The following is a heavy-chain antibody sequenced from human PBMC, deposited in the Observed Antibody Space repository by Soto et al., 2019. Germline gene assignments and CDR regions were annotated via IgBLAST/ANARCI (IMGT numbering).Heavy chain of an antibody. D-gene: IGHD3-16*01. V-gene: IGHV4-39*07. Sequence: PSETLSLTCTVSGGSINDFAYYWGWIRQPPGKGLEWIGTVYHNENTYYNPSLKSRVTISVDTAKNQFSLKVTSVTAADTALYYCTRGAGAPWVRFDSWGRGILVTVSS. CDR2: VYHNENT. CDR3: TRGAGAPWVRFDS. J-gene: IGHJ4*02. CDR1: GGSINDFAYY.